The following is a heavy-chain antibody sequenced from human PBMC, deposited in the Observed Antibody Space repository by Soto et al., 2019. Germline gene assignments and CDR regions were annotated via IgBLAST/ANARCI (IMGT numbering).Heavy chain of an antibody. V-gene: IGHV3-23*01. CDR3: AKDRVYSSVPRGFDY. CDR1: GFTFSSYA. J-gene: IGHJ4*02. D-gene: IGHD6-25*01. Sequence: EVQLLASGGGLVQPGGSLRLSCAASGFTFSSYAMSWVRQAPGKGLEWVSAISGSGDRTYYADSVKGRFTISRDNSKNTLYLQMNSLRDEDTAVYYCAKDRVYSSVPRGFDYWGQGTLVTVSS. CDR2: ISGSGDRT.